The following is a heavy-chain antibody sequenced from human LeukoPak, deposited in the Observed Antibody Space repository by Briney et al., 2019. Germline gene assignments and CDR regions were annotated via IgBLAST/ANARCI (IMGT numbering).Heavy chain of an antibody. J-gene: IGHJ4*02. CDR1: GFTFSSYV. D-gene: IGHD4-17*01. CDR3: TRKGSYGDYSVY. Sequence: PGRSLRLSCAASGFTFSSYVMHWVRQAPGKGLVWVSRINSDGSSTSYADSVKGRFTISRDNAENTLYLQMNSLRAEDTAVYYCTRKGSYGDYSVYWGQGTLVTVSS. CDR2: INSDGSST. V-gene: IGHV3-74*01.